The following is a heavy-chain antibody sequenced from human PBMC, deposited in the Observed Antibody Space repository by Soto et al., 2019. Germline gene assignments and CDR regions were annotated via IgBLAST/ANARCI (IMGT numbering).Heavy chain of an antibody. CDR2: IKQDGSEK. CDR3: AKDYDSSGSYSPGY. Sequence: PGGSLRLSCAASGFTFSSYWMSWVRQAPGKGLEWVANIKQDGSEKYYVDSVKGRFTISRDNAKNSLYLQMNSLRAEDTAVYYCAKDYDSSGSYSPGYWGQGNLVTVSS. D-gene: IGHD3-22*01. V-gene: IGHV3-7*03. J-gene: IGHJ4*02. CDR1: GFTFSSYW.